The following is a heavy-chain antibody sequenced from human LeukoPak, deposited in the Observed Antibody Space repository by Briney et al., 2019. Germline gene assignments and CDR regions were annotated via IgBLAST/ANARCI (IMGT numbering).Heavy chain of an antibody. CDR2: ISDSGGST. J-gene: IGHJ4*02. CDR3: ARYDYGRSGFDY. CDR1: GLTFSNYA. Sequence: PGGSLRLSCAASGLTFSNYAMSWVRQAPGKGLEWVSGISDSGGSTYYADSVKGRFSISRDNSKNTLYLQMNSLRAEDTAVYYCARYDYGRSGFDYWGQGTLVTVSS. V-gene: IGHV3-23*01. D-gene: IGHD5-12*01.